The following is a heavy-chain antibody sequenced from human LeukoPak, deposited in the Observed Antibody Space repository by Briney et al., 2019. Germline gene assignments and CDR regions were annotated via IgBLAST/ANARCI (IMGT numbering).Heavy chain of an antibody. J-gene: IGHJ4*02. Sequence: SSETLSLTCAVYGGSFSGYYWSWIRQPPGKGLEWIGEINHSGSTNYNPSLKSRVTISVDTSKNQFSLKLSSVTAADTAVYYCARDRHSTGWYYFDYWGQGTLVTVSS. CDR3: ARDRHSTGWYYFDY. D-gene: IGHD6-19*01. CDR1: GGSFSGYY. V-gene: IGHV4-34*01. CDR2: INHSGST.